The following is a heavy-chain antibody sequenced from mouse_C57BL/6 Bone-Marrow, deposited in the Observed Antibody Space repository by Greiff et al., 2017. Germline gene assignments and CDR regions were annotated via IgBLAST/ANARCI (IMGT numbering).Heavy chain of an antibody. CDR2: IYPTSGRT. D-gene: IGHD4-1*01. J-gene: IGHJ2*01. CDR3: ARSGPLGRSVDY. Sequence: QVQLQQPGAELVKPGASVKMSCTASGYTFTSYWITWVKQRPGQGLEWIGDIYPTSGRTNYSEKFKGKAILTADTSSNTAYMQLSSLTSEDSAVFYGARSGPLGRSVDYWGQGTTLTVSS. CDR1: GYTFTSYW. V-gene: IGHV1-55*01.